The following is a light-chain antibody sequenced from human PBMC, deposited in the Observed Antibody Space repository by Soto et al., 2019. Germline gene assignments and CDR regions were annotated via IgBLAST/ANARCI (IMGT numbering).Light chain of an antibody. V-gene: IGKV3-20*01. J-gene: IGKJ4*01. Sequence: EIVLTQSPGTLSFSPGERATLSCRASQSVSSSYLAWYQQKPGQAPRLLIFGASSRATGIPDRFSGSGSGTDFTFTISRLEPEDFAVYYCQQYGSSPLTFGGGTKVDIK. CDR2: GAS. CDR3: QQYGSSPLT. CDR1: QSVSSSY.